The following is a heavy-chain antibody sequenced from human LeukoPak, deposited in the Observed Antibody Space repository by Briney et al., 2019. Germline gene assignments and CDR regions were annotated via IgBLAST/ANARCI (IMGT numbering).Heavy chain of an antibody. CDR2: TYYRSKWYN. Sequence: SQTLSLTCAISGDAVSSNTEAWNWIRQSPSRGLEWLGRTYYRSKWYNDYAVSVKSRISVNPDTSKNQFSLKLTSVTAADTAVYYCARIPSHSKYSIGNYWGQGTLVTVSS. D-gene: IGHD2/OR15-2a*01. J-gene: IGHJ4*02. V-gene: IGHV6-1*01. CDR1: GDAVSSNTEA. CDR3: ARIPSHSKYSIGNY.